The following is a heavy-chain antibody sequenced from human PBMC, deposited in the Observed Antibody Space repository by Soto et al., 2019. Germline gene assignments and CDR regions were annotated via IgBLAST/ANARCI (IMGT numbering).Heavy chain of an antibody. D-gene: IGHD3-10*01. V-gene: IGHV1-18*04. CDR3: ARYGEYCSGVSSDRYDGMDV. Sequence: ASVKVSCKVSGYTFTSYGISWVRQAPGQGLEWMGWITSYSRNTNYAQKFQGRVTMTTDTSTTTAYMELRSLRSDDTAVYYCARYGEYCSGVSSDRYDGMDVWGQGTTVTVSS. CDR2: ITSYSRNT. J-gene: IGHJ6*02. CDR1: GYTFTSYG.